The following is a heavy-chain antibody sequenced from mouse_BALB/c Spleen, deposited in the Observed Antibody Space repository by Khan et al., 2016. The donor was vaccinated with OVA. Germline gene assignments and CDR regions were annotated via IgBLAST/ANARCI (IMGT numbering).Heavy chain of an antibody. J-gene: IGHJ2*01. Sequence: QVQLKQSGAELAKPGASVKMSCKASGYTFINYWILWIKQRPGQGLEWIGYINPSTGYAEYNQNFKDKATLTADKSPSPAFMQLSSMTSEDSTVYYCARRGLRWDFDYWGQGTTLTVSA. CDR1: GYTFINYW. CDR3: ARRGLRWDFDY. D-gene: IGHD1-1*01. V-gene: IGHV1-7*01. CDR2: INPSTGYA.